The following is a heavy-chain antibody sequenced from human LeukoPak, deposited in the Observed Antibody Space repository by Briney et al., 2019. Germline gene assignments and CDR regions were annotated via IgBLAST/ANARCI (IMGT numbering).Heavy chain of an antibody. Sequence: ASVKVSCKASGYTFTSYGISWVRQAPGQGLEWMGWISAYNGNTNYAQKFQGRVTITADKSTSTAYMELSSLRSEDTAVYYCARDRRPGYYDSSGHGFDAFDIWGQGTMVTVSS. V-gene: IGHV1-18*01. CDR1: GYTFTSYG. CDR3: ARDRRPGYYDSSGHGFDAFDI. J-gene: IGHJ3*02. D-gene: IGHD3-22*01. CDR2: ISAYNGNT.